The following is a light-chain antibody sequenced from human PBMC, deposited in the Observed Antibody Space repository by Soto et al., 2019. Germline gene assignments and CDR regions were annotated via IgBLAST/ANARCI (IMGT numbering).Light chain of an antibody. CDR1: SSDVGGYNY. Sequence: QSALTQPASVSGSPGQSITISCTGTSSDVGGYNYVSWYQQHPGKAPKLMIYDVSNRPSGVSNRFSGSKSGNTASLTISGLQAEDEADYYCSSYTSNCPYVVFGGGTKVTVL. V-gene: IGLV2-14*01. J-gene: IGLJ2*01. CDR3: SSYTSNCPYVV. CDR2: DVS.